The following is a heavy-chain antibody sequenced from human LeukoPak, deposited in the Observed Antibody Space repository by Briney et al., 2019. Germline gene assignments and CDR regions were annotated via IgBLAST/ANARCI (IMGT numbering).Heavy chain of an antibody. CDR1: GFTFSSHE. CDR3: AREGSGWSFDY. J-gene: IGHJ4*02. D-gene: IGHD6-19*01. CDR2: ISDSGSSI. Sequence: GGSLRLSCAASGFTFSSHEMNWVRQAPGKGLEWVSYISDSGSSIYYADSVKGRFTISRDDAKNSLYLQMNSLRAEDTAVYYCAREGSGWSFDYWGQGTLVTVSS. V-gene: IGHV3-48*03.